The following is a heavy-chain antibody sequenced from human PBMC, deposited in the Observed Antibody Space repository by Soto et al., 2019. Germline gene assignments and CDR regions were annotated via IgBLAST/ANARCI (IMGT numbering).Heavy chain of an antibody. CDR3: ARVAGSPDY. V-gene: IGHV1-8*02. J-gene: IGHJ4*02. Sequence: PVEIGSKASGDSVSTSEVTVVLQTPGQELEWMVWLNPKGGMTGSALKFQGRVTMTRDSSICTVYMELSSLRSEVTAVAYCARVAGSPDYWCQGTLVTVFS. D-gene: IGHD1-26*01. CDR1: GDSVSTSE. CDR2: LNPKGGMT.